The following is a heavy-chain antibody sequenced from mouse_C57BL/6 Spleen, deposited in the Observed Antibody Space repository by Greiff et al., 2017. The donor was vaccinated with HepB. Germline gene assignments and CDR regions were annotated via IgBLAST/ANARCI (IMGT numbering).Heavy chain of an antibody. Sequence: QVQLQQPGAELVMPGASVKLSCKASGYTFTSYWMHWVKQRPGQGLEWIGEIDPSDSYTNYNQKFKGKSTMTVDKSSSTAYLQLSSLTSEDSAVYYVARAGGSSYYAMDYWGKGTSVTVSS. CDR3: ARAGGSSYYAMDY. J-gene: IGHJ4*01. CDR1: GYTFTSYW. V-gene: IGHV1-69*01. CDR2: IDPSDSYT. D-gene: IGHD1-1*02.